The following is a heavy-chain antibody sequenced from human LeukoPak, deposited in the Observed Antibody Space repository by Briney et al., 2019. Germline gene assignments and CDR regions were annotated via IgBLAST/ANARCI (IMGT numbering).Heavy chain of an antibody. V-gene: IGHV1-2*06. CDR2: INPNSGDT. J-gene: IGHJ4*02. D-gene: IGHD3-16*02. CDR1: GYTFTGYY. CDR3: ARTLGELSLSGHFDY. Sequence: GASVKVSCXASGYTFTGYYIHWVRQAPGQGLEWMGRINPNSGDTNYAQKFQGRVTMTRDTSISAAYMELSRLRSDDTAVFYCARTLGELSLSGHFDYWGQGTLVTVSS.